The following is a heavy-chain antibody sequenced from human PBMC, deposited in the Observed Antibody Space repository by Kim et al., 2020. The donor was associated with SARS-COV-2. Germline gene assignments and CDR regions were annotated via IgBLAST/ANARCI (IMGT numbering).Heavy chain of an antibody. V-gene: IGHV4-4*07. CDR2: IYTSGST. J-gene: IGHJ5*02. D-gene: IGHD2-2*02. CDR1: GGSISSYY. Sequence: SETLSLTCTVSGGSISSYYWSWIRQPAGKGLEWIGRIYTSGSTNYNPSLKSRVTMSVDTSKNQFSLKLSSVTAADTAVYYCARERAIVVVPAAICWFDPWGQGTLVTVSS. CDR3: ARERAIVVVPAAICWFDP.